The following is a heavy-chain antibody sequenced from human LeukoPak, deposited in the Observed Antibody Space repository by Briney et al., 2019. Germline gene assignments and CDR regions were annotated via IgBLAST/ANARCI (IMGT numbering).Heavy chain of an antibody. CDR1: GFTFSSYA. J-gene: IGHJ4*02. V-gene: IGHV3-23*01. CDR2: ISGSGGST. Sequence: GGSLRLSCAASGFTFSSYATSWVRQAPGKGLEWVSAISGSGGSTYYADSVKGRFTISRDNSKNTLYLQMNSLRAEDTAVYYCAKDPGPLGYGEELDYWGQGTLVTVSS. CDR3: AKDPGPLGYGEELDY. D-gene: IGHD4-17*01.